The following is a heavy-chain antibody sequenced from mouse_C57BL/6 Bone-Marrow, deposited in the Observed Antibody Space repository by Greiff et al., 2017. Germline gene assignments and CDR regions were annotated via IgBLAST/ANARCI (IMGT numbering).Heavy chain of an antibody. J-gene: IGHJ2*01. V-gene: IGHV1-64*01. CDR3: ARSRGWPFFDY. CDR2: IHPNSGST. CDR1: GYTFTSYW. D-gene: IGHD2-3*01. Sequence: QVQLQQPGAELVKPGASVKLSCKASGYTFTSYWMHWVKQRPGQGLEWIGMIHPNSGSTNYNEKFKSKATLTVDKSSSTAYMQLSSLTSEYSAVYYCARSRGWPFFDYWGQGTTLTVSS.